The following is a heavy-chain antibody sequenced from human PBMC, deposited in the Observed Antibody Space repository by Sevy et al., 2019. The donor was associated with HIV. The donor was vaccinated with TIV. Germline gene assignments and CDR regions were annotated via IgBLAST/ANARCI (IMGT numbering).Heavy chain of an antibody. CDR1: GFTFSDYY. J-gene: IGHJ3*02. D-gene: IGHD3-10*01. CDR2: ISSSGSTI. V-gene: IGHV3-11*01. Sequence: GGSLRLSCAASGFTFSDYYMSWIRQAPGKGLEWVSYISSSGSTIYYADSVKGRFTISRDNAKNSLYLQMNSLRAEGTAVYYCARASGKGGAVAFDIWGQGTMVTVSS. CDR3: ARASGKGGAVAFDI.